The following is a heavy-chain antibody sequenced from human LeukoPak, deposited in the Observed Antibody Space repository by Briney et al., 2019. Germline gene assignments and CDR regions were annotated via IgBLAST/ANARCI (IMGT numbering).Heavy chain of an antibody. CDR2: ISYIGSA. CDR3: ARDLVTVTKGFDI. CDR1: ADSFSSHY. D-gene: IGHD4-17*01. J-gene: IGHJ3*02. V-gene: IGHV4-59*11. Sequence: ASETLSLTCAVSADSFSSHYWTWIRQPPGKGLEWIGYISYIGSANYNPSLKSRVTISIDTSKNQFSLKLTSVTAADTAVYYCARDLVTVTKGFDIWGQGTMVSVSS.